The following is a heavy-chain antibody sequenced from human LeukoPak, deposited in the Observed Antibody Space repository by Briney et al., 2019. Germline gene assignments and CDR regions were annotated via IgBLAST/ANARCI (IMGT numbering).Heavy chain of an antibody. V-gene: IGHV1-18*01. Sequence: EASVKVSCKASVGTFTSYGISWVRQAPGQGLEWMGWISAYNGNTNYAQKLQGRVTMTTDTSTSTAYMELRSLRSDDTAVYYCARDADPPFYYYYYGMDVWGQGTTVTVSS. CDR1: VGTFTSYG. J-gene: IGHJ6*02. CDR3: ARDADPPFYYYYYGMDV. CDR2: ISAYNGNT.